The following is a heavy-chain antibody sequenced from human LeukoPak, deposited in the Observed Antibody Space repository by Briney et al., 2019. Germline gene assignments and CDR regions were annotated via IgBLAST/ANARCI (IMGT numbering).Heavy chain of an antibody. V-gene: IGHV4-34*01. D-gene: IGHD2-2*01. CDR2: INHSGST. Sequence: SETLSLTCAVYGGSFSGDYWSWIRQPPGKGLEWIGEINHSGSTNYNPSLKSRVTISVDTSKNQFSLKLSSVTAADTAVYYCARVKSYCSSTSCYPPLRRSAFDYWGQGTLVTVSS. CDR1: GGSFSGDY. J-gene: IGHJ4*02. CDR3: ARVKSYCSSTSCYPPLRRSAFDY.